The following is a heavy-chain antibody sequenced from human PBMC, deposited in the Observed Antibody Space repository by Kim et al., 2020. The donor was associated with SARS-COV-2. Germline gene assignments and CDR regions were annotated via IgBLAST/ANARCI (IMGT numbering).Heavy chain of an antibody. CDR3: ARVFAYSIDY. CDR1: GFTFSSFV. D-gene: IGHD5-18*01. CDR2: IWFDASNE. J-gene: IGHJ4*02. V-gene: IGHV3-33*01. Sequence: GGSLRLSCAASGFTFSSFVMTWVRQAPGKGLEWVALIWFDASNEYYADSVKGQFSISRDNSKNTLYLQMNSLRAEDTAVYYCARVFAYSIDYWGQGTLVTVSS.